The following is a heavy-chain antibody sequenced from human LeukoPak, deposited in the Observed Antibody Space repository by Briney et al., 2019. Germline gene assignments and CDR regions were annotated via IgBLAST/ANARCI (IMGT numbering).Heavy chain of an antibody. CDR3: ARGRYYDILTGYTYYFDY. Sequence: SVKVSCKASGYTFTSYGISWVRQAPGQGLEWMGGIIPIFGTANYAQKFQGRVTITADESTSTAYMELSSLRSEDTAVYYCARGRYYDILTGYTYYFDYWGQGTLVTVSS. CDR1: GYTFTSYG. D-gene: IGHD3-9*01. V-gene: IGHV1-69*13. J-gene: IGHJ4*02. CDR2: IIPIFGTA.